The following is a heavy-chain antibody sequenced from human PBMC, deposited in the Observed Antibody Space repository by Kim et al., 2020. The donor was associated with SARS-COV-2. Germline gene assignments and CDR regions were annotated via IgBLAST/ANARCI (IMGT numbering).Heavy chain of an antibody. CDR3: ARGGYAAAGTYYYYYGMDV. D-gene: IGHD6-13*01. CDR2: IGTAGDT. V-gene: IGHV3-13*04. CDR1: GFTFSSYD. J-gene: IGHJ6*02. Sequence: GGSLRLSCAASGFTFSSYDMHWVRQATGKGLEWVSAIGTAGDTYYPGSVKGRFTISRENAKNSLYLQMNSLRAGDTAVYYCARGGYAAAGTYYYYYGMDVWGQGTTVTVSS.